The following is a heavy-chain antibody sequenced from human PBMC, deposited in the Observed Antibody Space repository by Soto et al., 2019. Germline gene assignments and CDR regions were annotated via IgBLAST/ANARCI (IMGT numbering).Heavy chain of an antibody. D-gene: IGHD2-15*01. V-gene: IGHV4-59*12. CDR1: DGSLIPNY. CDR3: ARGFGVVVVAATFAPFDI. CDR2: IYYAGTT. J-gene: IGHJ3*02. Sequence: PSETLSLTCTFADGSLIPNYWRWIRQPPGKGLEWLGYIYYAGTTTYNPSLQSRVSISLDTSKNEVSLKLSSVTAADTAVYYRARGFGVVVVAATFAPFDIWGQGTMVT.